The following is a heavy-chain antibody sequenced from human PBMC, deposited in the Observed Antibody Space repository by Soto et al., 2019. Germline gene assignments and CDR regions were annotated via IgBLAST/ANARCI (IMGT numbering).Heavy chain of an antibody. Sequence: GESLKISCKGSGYSFTSYWIAWVRQMPGKGLEWMGIIYPDDSDTRYSPSFQGQVTISADKSISTAYLQWSGLKASDTAIYYCARQLPYGGNSYYGMDVWGQGTTVTVSS. D-gene: IGHD2-15*01. CDR1: GYSFTSYW. CDR2: IYPDDSDT. J-gene: IGHJ6*02. CDR3: ARQLPYGGNSYYGMDV. V-gene: IGHV5-51*01.